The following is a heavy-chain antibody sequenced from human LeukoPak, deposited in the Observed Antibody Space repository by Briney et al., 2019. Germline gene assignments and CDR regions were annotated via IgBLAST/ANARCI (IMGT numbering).Heavy chain of an antibody. D-gene: IGHD2-2*01. CDR3: ARAYHPAPGFSSTSCFAY. Sequence: TGGSLRLSCAASGFTVSSNYMSWVRQAPGKGLEWVSVIYSGGSTYYADSVKGRFTISRDNSKNTLYLQMNSLRAEDTAVYYCARAYHPAPGFSSTSCFAYWGQGTLVTVSS. V-gene: IGHV3-66*02. CDR2: IYSGGST. CDR1: GFTVSSNY. J-gene: IGHJ4*02.